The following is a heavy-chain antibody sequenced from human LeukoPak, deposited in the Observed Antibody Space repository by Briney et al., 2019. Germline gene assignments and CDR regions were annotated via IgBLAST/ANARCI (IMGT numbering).Heavy chain of an antibody. CDR2: ISWNSGSI. J-gene: IGHJ3*02. CDR3: AKDVRVRGVIGFDAFDI. V-gene: IGHV3-9*01. D-gene: IGHD3-10*01. Sequence: PGGSLRLSCAASGFTFDDYAMHWVRQAPGKGLEWVSGISWNSGSIGYADSVKSRFTISRDNAKNSLYLQMNSLRAEDTALYYCAKDVRVRGVIGFDAFDIWGQGTMVTVSS. CDR1: GFTFDDYA.